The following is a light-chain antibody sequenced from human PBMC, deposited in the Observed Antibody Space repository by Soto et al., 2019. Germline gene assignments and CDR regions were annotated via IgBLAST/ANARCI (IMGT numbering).Light chain of an antibody. CDR2: AAS. J-gene: IGKJ4*01. CDR1: QSISSY. CDR3: QQSYDTPALT. V-gene: IGKV1-39*01. Sequence: DIQMTQSPSSLSASVGDRVTITCRASQSISSYLNWYQQKPGKAPKLLIYAASSLQSGVPSRFSGSGSGTDFTLTISSLQPEDYAIYYCQQSYDTPALTFGGGTKVDI.